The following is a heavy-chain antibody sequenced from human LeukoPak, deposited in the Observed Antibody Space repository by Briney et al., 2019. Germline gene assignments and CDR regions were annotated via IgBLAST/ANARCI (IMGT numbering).Heavy chain of an antibody. J-gene: IGHJ4*02. CDR1: GYTFTCYY. CDR3: AREGYRSPSLRSDY. D-gene: IGHD5-18*01. Sequence: GASVKVSCKASGYTFTCYYMHWVRQAPGQGLEWMGWINPNSGGTNYAQKFQGRVTMTRDTSISTAYMELSRLRSDDTAVYYCAREGYRSPSLRSDYWGQGTLVTVSS. V-gene: IGHV1-2*02. CDR2: INPNSGGT.